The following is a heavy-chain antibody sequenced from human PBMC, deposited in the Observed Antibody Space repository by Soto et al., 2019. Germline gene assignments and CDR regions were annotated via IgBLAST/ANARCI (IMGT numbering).Heavy chain of an antibody. Sequence: GGSLRLSCVASGFTFSNYGMHWVRQAPGQGLEWMGWINPNSGGTNYAQKFQGRVTMTRDTSISTAYMELSRLRSDDAAVYYCAREGITPITNAFDIWGQGTMVTVSS. CDR2: INPNSGGT. J-gene: IGHJ3*02. CDR1: GFTFSNYG. CDR3: AREGITPITNAFDI. D-gene: IGHD2-15*01. V-gene: IGHV1-2*02.